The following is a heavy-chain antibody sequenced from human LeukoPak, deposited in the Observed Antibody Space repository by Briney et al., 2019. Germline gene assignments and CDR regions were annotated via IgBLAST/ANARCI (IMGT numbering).Heavy chain of an antibody. CDR2: ISPGDFDT. V-gene: IGHV5-51*01. J-gene: IGHJ6*02. CDR3: ARHQGGMDV. CDR1: GYSFTTYW. Sequence: GESLKISCKASGYSFTTYWVAWVRQMPGKGLEWMGMISPGDFDTRYTPPFKGQVTISAHKAISTAYLQWSSLKASDTAIYYCARHQGGMDVWGQGTTVTVSS.